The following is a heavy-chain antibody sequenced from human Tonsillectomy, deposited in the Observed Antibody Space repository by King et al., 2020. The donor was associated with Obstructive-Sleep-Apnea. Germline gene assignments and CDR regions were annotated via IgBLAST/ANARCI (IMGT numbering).Heavy chain of an antibody. V-gene: IGHV4-59*08. CDR1: GGSISSYY. D-gene: IGHD5-18*01. CDR2: VYYSGST. J-gene: IGHJ4*02. CDR3: AISVDTAMVFDY. Sequence: VQLQESGPGLVKPSETLSLTCTVSGGSISSYYWSWIRQPPGKGLEWIGYVYYSGSTNYNPSLKSRVTISVDTSKKQFSLKLRSVTAADTAVYYCAISVDTAMVFDYWGQGTLVTVSS.